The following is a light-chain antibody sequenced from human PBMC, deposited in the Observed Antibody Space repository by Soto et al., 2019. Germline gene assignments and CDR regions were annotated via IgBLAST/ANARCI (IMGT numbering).Light chain of an antibody. J-gene: IGKJ4*01. CDR3: QQYGSSPLT. CDR1: QSVSSSF. CDR2: GAA. Sequence: EIVLTQSPGTLSLSPGERATLSCRASQSVSSSFLAWYQQKPGQAPRLLIDGAASRATGIPDRFSGSGSGTDFALTISRLEPEDVAVYYCQQYGSSPLTFGGGNKVEIK. V-gene: IGKV3-20*01.